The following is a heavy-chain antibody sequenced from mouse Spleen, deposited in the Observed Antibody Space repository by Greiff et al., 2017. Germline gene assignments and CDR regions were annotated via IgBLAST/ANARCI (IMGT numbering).Heavy chain of an antibody. CDR3: ARGRELYYGDYDFDV. J-gene: IGHJ1*01. CDR2: IYPSDSET. CDR1: GYTFTSYW. D-gene: IGHD2-13*01. V-gene: IGHV1-61*01. Sequence: QVQLQQPGAELVRPGSSVKLSCKASGYTFTSYWMDWVKQRPGQGLEWIGNIYPSDSETHYNQKFKDKATLTVDKSSSTAYMQLSSLTSEDSAVYYCARGRELYYGDYDFDVWGAGTTVTVSS.